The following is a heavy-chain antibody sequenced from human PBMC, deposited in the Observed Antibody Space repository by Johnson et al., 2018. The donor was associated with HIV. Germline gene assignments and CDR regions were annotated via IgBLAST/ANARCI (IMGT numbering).Heavy chain of an antibody. V-gene: IGHV3-74*01. Sequence: VQLVESGGGLVQPGGSLRLSCAASGFTFSSYWMHWVRQAPGKGLVWVSRLNSDGSSTSYADSVKGRFTVSRDSSKNTLYLQMNSLRVEDTAVYYCASSSLAWGVDAFDIWGQGTKVTVSS. CDR1: GFTFSSYW. J-gene: IGHJ3*02. D-gene: IGHD3-10*01. CDR3: ASSSLAWGVDAFDI. CDR2: LNSDGSST.